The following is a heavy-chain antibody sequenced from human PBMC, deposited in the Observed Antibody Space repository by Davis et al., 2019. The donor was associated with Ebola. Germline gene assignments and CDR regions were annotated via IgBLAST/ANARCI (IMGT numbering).Heavy chain of an antibody. J-gene: IGHJ4*02. V-gene: IGHV1-8*02. CDR3: ARGGVAYSDLDY. Sequence: ASVKVSCKASGYIFTNYGITWVRQATGQGLEWMGWMNPNSGNTGYAQKFQGRVTMTRENSMSTAYMELSSLRSEDTAVYFCARGGVAYSDLDYWGQGTLVAVSS. D-gene: IGHD2-21*01. CDR2: MNPNSGNT. CDR1: GYIFTNYG.